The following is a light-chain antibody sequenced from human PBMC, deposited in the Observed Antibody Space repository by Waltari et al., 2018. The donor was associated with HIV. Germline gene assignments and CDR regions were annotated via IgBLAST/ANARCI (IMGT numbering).Light chain of an antibody. CDR3: QSAAPSGTSVI. Sequence: SSDLTQAPSASVSPGRTASISCSGHELANQNVHWYQEKAGQAPVLVTSRDTERPLGISERISGSRSGGLATLTITGVLAEDEADYYCQSAAPSGTSVIFGGGTKLTVL. V-gene: IGLV3-25*03. CDR1: ELANQN. J-gene: IGLJ2*01. CDR2: RDT.